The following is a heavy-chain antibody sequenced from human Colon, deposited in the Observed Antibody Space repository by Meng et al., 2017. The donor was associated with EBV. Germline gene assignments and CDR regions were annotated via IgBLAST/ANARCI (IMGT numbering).Heavy chain of an antibody. Sequence: QITLKESGPTLVKPTQTLTLTCTFSGFSLSTPRVGVGWIRQPPGKALEWLALNNWNDDKRYSPSLKSRLTITKDTSKNQVVLTMTNMDPVDTATYYCARTIETFGVLREFDYWGQGTLVTVSS. J-gene: IGHJ4*02. V-gene: IGHV2-5*01. CDR2: NNWNDDK. D-gene: IGHD3-3*01. CDR3: ARTIETFGVLREFDY. CDR1: GFSLSTPRVG.